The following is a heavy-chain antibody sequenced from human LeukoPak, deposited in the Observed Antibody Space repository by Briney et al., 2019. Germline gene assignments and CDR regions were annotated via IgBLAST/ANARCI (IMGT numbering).Heavy chain of an antibody. Sequence: GGSLRLSCAASGFSFTKYWMTWVRQAPGKGLEWVANINLNGSDKFYVDSVKGRFTISRDNAKNSLSLQMNSLGAEDTAVYYCVREPNSFDYWGQGSLVTVSS. CDR3: VREPNSFDY. CDR1: GFSFTKYW. J-gene: IGHJ4*02. CDR2: INLNGSDK. V-gene: IGHV3-7*01.